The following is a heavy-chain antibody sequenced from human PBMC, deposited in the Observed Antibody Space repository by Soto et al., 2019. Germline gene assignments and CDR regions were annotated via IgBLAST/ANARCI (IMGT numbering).Heavy chain of an antibody. CDR1: GYTFTSYY. CDR3: AGHSSGVPGYYYGMDV. J-gene: IGHJ6*02. Sequence: ASVKVSCKTSGYTFTSYYMHWVRQAPGQGLEWMGIINPSGGSTNFAQKFQGRVTITADESTNTAYMELSSLRSEDTAVYYCAGHSSGVPGYYYGMDVWGQGTTVTV. D-gene: IGHD3-22*01. V-gene: IGHV1-46*01. CDR2: INPSGGST.